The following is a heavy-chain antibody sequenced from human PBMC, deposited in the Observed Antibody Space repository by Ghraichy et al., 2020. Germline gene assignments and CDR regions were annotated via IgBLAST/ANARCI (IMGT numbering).Heavy chain of an antibody. CDR1: GFTFSTYG. V-gene: IGHV3-33*01. J-gene: IGHJ5*02. CDR3: ARDTQNIVVVTSTPLNNWFDP. D-gene: IGHD2-21*02. CDR2: MWYDGSHE. Sequence: SCAASGFTFSTYGMHWVRQAPGKGLEWVAAMWYDGSHEYYAESVKGRFTMSRDNSKNTVYLQMNSLRGEDTGVYYCARDTQNIVVVTSTPLNNWFDPWGQGTLVTVSS.